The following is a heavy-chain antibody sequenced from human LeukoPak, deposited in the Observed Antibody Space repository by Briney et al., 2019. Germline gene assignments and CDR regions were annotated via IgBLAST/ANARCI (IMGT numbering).Heavy chain of an antibody. Sequence: PSETLSLTCTVSGGSISSYYWSWIRQPAGKGLEWIGRIYTGGSTNYNPSLKSRVTISVDKSKNQFSLKLSSVTAADTAVYYCARDHGGWYFSWFDPWGQGTLVTVSS. CDR1: GGSISSYY. CDR3: ARDHGGWYFSWFDP. J-gene: IGHJ5*02. CDR2: IYTGGST. V-gene: IGHV4-4*07. D-gene: IGHD6-19*01.